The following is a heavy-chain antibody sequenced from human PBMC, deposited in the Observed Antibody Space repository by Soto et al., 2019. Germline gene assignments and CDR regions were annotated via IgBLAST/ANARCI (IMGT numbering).Heavy chain of an antibody. V-gene: IGHV3-23*01. D-gene: IGHD3-10*01. CDR1: GFTFSSYA. Sequence: GGSLRLSCAASGFTFSSYAMSWVRQAPGKGLEWVPAISGSGGSTYYADSVKGRFTISRDNSKNTLYLQMNSLRAEDTVVYYCAKSAGDGVYYYYGMDVWGQGTTVTVSS. CDR2: ISGSGGST. J-gene: IGHJ6*02. CDR3: AKSAGDGVYYYYGMDV.